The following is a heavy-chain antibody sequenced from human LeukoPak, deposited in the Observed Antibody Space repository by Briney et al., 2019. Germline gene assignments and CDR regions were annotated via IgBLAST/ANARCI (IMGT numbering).Heavy chain of an antibody. CDR1: GFTFSSYW. V-gene: IGHV3-74*01. CDR2: ISSDGSST. Sequence: GGSLRLSCAASGFTFSSYWMHWVRQAPGKGLVWVSRISSDGSSTSYADSVKGRFTISRDNAKNTLYLQMNSLRAEDTAVYYCARTILLWFGELGGDGMDVWGQGTTVTVSS. D-gene: IGHD3-10*01. CDR3: ARTILLWFGELGGDGMDV. J-gene: IGHJ6*02.